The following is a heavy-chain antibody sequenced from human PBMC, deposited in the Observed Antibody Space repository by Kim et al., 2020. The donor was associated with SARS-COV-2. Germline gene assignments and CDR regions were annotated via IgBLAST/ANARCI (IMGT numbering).Heavy chain of an antibody. V-gene: IGHV1-3*01. CDR3: ARDDVRGAVGASFDY. Sequence: ASVKVSCKASGYTFTSYAMHWVRQAPGQRLEWMGWINAGNGNTKYSQKFQGRVTITRDTSASTAYMELSSLRSEDTTVYYCARDDVRGAVGASFDYWGQGTLVTVSS. CDR1: GYTFTSYA. D-gene: IGHD1-26*01. J-gene: IGHJ4*02. CDR2: INAGNGNT.